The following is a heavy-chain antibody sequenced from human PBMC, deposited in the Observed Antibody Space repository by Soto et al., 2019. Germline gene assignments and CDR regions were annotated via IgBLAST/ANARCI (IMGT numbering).Heavy chain of an antibody. CDR2: IWYDGSNK. D-gene: IGHD5-12*01. J-gene: IGHJ4*02. V-gene: IGHV3-33*01. CDR1: GFIFSSYG. Sequence: QVQLVESGGGVVQPGRSLRLSCTASGFIFSSYGMHWVRQAPGKGLEWVADIWYDGSNKYYADSVKGRFTISRDNSKNTLYLQMNSLRAEDSAVYYCARDLRLSRRGYDLQQSPEYWGQGTLVTVSS. CDR3: ARDLRLSRRGYDLQQSPEY.